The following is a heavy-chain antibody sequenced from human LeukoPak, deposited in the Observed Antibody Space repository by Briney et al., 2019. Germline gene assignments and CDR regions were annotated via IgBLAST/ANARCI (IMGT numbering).Heavy chain of an antibody. D-gene: IGHD4/OR15-4a*01. V-gene: IGHV3-53*01. CDR1: GFTVSSNY. Sequence: GGSLRLSCAASGFTVSSNYMSWVRQAPGKGLEWVSVIYSGGSTYYADSVKGRFTISRDNAKKSLYLQMNSLRAEDTAVYYCARDIVSMADYWGQGTLVTVSS. CDR2: IYSGGST. J-gene: IGHJ4*02. CDR3: ARDIVSMADY.